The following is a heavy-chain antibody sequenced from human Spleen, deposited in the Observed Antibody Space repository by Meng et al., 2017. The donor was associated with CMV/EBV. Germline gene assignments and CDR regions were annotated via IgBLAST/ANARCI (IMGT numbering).Heavy chain of an antibody. CDR1: GFTLTRHE. V-gene: IGHV3-48*03. D-gene: IGHD7-27*01. J-gene: IGHJ3*02. Sequence: GGSLRLSCAASGFTLTRHEMNWVRQAPGKGLEWVSYISSSGRPIYYADSVKGRFTISRDSAKNSLYLQMNSLRAEDTAVYYCARDENWGDRAFDIWGQGTVVTVSS. CDR3: ARDENWGDRAFDI. CDR2: ISSSGRPI.